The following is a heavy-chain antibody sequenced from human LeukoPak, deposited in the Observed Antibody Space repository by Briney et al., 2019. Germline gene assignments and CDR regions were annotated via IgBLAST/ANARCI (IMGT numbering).Heavy chain of an antibody. J-gene: IGHJ4*02. CDR1: GYTFTGYY. Sequence: ASVKVSCKASGYTFTGYYMHWVRQAPGQGLEWMGWINPNSGGTNYAQKFQGRVTMTRDTSISTVYMELSRLRSDDTAVYYCARAESGSPNDFDYWGQGTLVTVSS. D-gene: IGHD1-26*01. CDR3: ARAESGSPNDFDY. V-gene: IGHV1-2*02. CDR2: INPNSGGT.